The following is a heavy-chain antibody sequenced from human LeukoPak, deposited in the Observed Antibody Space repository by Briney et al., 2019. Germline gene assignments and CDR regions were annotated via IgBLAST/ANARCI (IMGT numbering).Heavy chain of an antibody. V-gene: IGHV3-23*01. CDR1: GFTFSIIG. J-gene: IGHJ4*02. CDR2: ISPSGENT. CDR3: ARDAGGAWPFDY. Sequence: GGSLRLSCAASGFTFSIIGMTWVRQAPGKGLEWVSTISPSGENTHYPDSVKGRFTISRDNSKNTLSLEINGLRVDDTAVYYCARDAGGAWPFDYWGQGTRVTVSS. D-gene: IGHD4-17*01.